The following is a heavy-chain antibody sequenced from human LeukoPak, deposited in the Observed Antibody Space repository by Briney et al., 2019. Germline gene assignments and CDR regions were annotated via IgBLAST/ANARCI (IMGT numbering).Heavy chain of an antibody. D-gene: IGHD4-17*01. J-gene: IGHJ4*02. CDR1: GGSVSSGSYY. Sequence: PSETLSLTCTVSGGSVSSGSYYWSWIRQPPGKGLEWIGYIYYSGSTNYNPSLKSRVTISVDTSKNQFSLKLSSVTAADTAVYYCAATTVTYRSDYWGQGTLVTVSS. CDR3: AATTVTYRSDY. CDR2: IYYSGST. V-gene: IGHV4-61*01.